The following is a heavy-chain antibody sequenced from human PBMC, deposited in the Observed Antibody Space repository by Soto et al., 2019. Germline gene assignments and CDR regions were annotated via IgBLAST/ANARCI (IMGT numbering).Heavy chain of an antibody. Sequence: GGSLRLSCAASGFTFSSYWMHWVRQAPGKGLVLVSRINSDGSSTSYADSVKGRFTISRDNAKNTLYLQMNSLRAEDTAVYYCARDLFRSSGWYDYYYYGMDVWGQGTTVTVSS. D-gene: IGHD6-19*01. CDR3: ARDLFRSSGWYDYYYYGMDV. CDR2: INSDGSST. CDR1: GFTFSSYW. V-gene: IGHV3-74*01. J-gene: IGHJ6*02.